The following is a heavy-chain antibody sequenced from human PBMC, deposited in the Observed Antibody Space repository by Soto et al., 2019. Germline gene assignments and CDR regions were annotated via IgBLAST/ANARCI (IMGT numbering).Heavy chain of an antibody. CDR1: GGSISSGGYY. CDR2: IYYSGST. J-gene: IGHJ6*02. CDR3: ARDERHYDSSGYSLYYYGMDV. V-gene: IGHV4-31*03. D-gene: IGHD3-22*01. Sequence: SETLSLTCTVSGGSISSGGYYWSWIRQHPGKGLEWIGYIYYSGSTYYNPSLKGRVTISVDTSKNQFSLKLSSVTAADTAVYYCARDERHYDSSGYSLYYYGMDVWGQGTTVTVSS.